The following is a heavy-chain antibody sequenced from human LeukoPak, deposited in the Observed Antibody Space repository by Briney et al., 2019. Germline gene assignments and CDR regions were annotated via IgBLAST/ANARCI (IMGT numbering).Heavy chain of an antibody. D-gene: IGHD1-26*01. Sequence: GGSLRLSCAASGFTYGDYWMTWVRQAPGKGLECVASIKQDGSETYYVDSVKGRFTISRDNAKNSVYLQMSSLRAEDTAVYYCARGVGAQDYWGQGTLVTVSS. CDR1: GFTYGDYW. V-gene: IGHV3-7*01. CDR2: IKQDGSET. CDR3: ARGVGAQDY. J-gene: IGHJ4*02.